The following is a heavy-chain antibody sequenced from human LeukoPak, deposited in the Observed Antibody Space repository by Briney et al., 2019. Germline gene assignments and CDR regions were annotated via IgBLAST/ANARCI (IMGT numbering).Heavy chain of an antibody. V-gene: IGHV1-2*02. CDR2: INPNSGGT. CDR3: ARDKGPDGYNCDY. D-gene: IGHD5-24*01. Sequence: EASVKVSCKASGYTFTGYYMHWVRQAPGQGLEWMGWINPNSGGTNYAQKFQGRVTMTRDTSISTAYMELSRLRSDDTAVYYCARDKGPDGYNCDYWGQGTLVTVSS. CDR1: GYTFTGYY. J-gene: IGHJ4*02.